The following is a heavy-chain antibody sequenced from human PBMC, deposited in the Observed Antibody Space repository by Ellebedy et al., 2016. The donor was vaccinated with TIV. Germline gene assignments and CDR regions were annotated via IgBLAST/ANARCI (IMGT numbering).Heavy chain of an antibody. Sequence: GESLKISCAASGFKFNFYAMHWVRQAPGKGLEWVAFIWYDGSHKSHADSVKGRFAISRDNSNNTLYLQMNSLRAEDTAVYYCAKDGNGEGWLDPWGQGTLVTVSS. J-gene: IGHJ5*02. CDR2: IWYDGSHK. CDR1: GFKFNFYA. V-gene: IGHV3-30*02. D-gene: IGHD4-17*01. CDR3: AKDGNGEGWLDP.